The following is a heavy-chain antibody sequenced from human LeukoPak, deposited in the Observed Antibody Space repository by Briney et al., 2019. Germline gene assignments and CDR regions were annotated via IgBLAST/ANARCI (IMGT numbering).Heavy chain of an antibody. V-gene: IGHV1-18*01. Sequence: GASVKVSCKASGYTFTSYVISWVRQAPGQGLEWMGWISAYNGNTNYAQKLQGRVTMTTDTSTSTAYMEPRSLRSDDTAVYYCARDAYCSGGSCYFYGMDVWGQGTTVTVSS. CDR1: GYTFTSYV. D-gene: IGHD2-15*01. CDR3: ARDAYCSGGSCYFYGMDV. J-gene: IGHJ6*02. CDR2: ISAYNGNT.